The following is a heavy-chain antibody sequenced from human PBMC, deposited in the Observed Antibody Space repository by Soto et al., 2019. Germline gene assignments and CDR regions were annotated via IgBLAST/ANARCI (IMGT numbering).Heavy chain of an antibody. Sequence: ASVKVSCKASGFTFTSSAVQWVRQAPGQGLERMGWIVVDSGNTNYAQKLQGRVTMTTDTSTSTAYMELRSLRSDDTAVYYCARDRIDYYYGMDVWGQGTTVTVSS. J-gene: IGHJ6*02. CDR2: IVVDSGNT. CDR3: ARDRIDYYYGMDV. CDR1: GFTFTSSA. V-gene: IGHV1-18*01.